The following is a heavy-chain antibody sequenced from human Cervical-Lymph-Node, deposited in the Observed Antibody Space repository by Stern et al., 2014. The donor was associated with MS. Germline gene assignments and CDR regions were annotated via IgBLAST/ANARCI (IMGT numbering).Heavy chain of an antibody. CDR1: RGSISSAIYY. D-gene: IGHD3-3*01. CDR2: ISGSGST. V-gene: IGHV4-31*03. Sequence: QVQLQESGPGLVKPSQTLSLTCTVSRGSISSAIYYWSWIRQHPGLGLEWIGYISGSGSTYYNPSLKNRVTISVDMSKSQFSLKLNSVTAADTAVYYCARRGDYYTMDVWGQGTTVTVSS. CDR3: ARRGDYYTMDV. J-gene: IGHJ6*02.